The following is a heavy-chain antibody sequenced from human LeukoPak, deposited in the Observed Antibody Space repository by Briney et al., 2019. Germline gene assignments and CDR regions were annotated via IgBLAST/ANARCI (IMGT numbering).Heavy chain of an antibody. J-gene: IGHJ4*02. D-gene: IGHD6-19*01. V-gene: IGHV4-59*08. CDR2: IYSTGST. Sequence: SSETLSLTCAVSAGSISGYYWSWIRQPPGRGLEWIGFIYSTGSTNYNPSLESRVTMSVDSSKNQFSLKLSSVTAADTAVYYCARHKYSGGWYGPDHWGQGTLVTVSS. CDR3: ARHKYSGGWYGPDH. CDR1: AGSISGYY.